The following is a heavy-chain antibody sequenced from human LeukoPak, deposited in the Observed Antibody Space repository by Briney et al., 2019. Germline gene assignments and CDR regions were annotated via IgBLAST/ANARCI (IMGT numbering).Heavy chain of an antibody. CDR1: GFTFSSYG. J-gene: IGHJ4*02. CDR2: ISGSGGST. V-gene: IGHV3-23*01. D-gene: IGHD3-9*01. Sequence: PGGSLRLSCAGSGFTFSSYGMSWVRQAPGKGLEWVSAISGSGGSTYYADSVKGRFTISRDNSKNTLYLQMNSLRAEDTAVYYCAKQPSVLRYFDWSILYFDYWGQGTLVTVSS. CDR3: AKQPSVLRYFDWSILYFDY.